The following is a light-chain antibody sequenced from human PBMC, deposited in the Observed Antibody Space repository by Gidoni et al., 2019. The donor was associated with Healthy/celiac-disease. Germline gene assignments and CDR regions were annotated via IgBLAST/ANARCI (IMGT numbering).Light chain of an antibody. CDR2: AAS. Sequence: DIQMTQSPSSRSASVGDRVTITCRASQSISSYLNWYQQKPGKAPKLLIYAASSLQSGVPSRFSGSGSGTDFTLTISSLQPEDFATYYCQQSYSTLLTFXGXTKVEIK. CDR3: QQSYSTLLT. V-gene: IGKV1-39*01. CDR1: QSISSY. J-gene: IGKJ4*01.